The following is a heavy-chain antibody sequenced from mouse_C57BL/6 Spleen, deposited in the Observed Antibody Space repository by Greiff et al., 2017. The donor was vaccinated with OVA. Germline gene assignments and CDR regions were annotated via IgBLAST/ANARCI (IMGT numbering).Heavy chain of an antibody. Sequence: EVKVVESGPSLVRPSQTLSLTCTVTGFSINSDCYWIWIRQFPGNKLEYIGYTFYSGITYYNPSLESRTYITRDTSKNPFTLKLSAVTTENTATYYCARGHSNHLYFDVWGTGTTVTVSS. CDR2: TFYSGIT. CDR1: GFSINSDCY. V-gene: IGHV3-3*01. CDR3: ARGHSNHLYFDV. J-gene: IGHJ1*03. D-gene: IGHD2-5*01.